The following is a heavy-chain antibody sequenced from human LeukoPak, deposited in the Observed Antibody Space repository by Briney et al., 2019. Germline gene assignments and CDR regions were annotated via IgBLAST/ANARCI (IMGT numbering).Heavy chain of an antibody. V-gene: IGHV4-61*02. CDR3: ARWSGSVTARNYYYYMDV. Sequence: SETLSLTCTVSGGSVRRGNHYWTWIRQPARSGLEWIGRIYTGGTTDYNPSLRTRVTISVDASRNQFFLNLSSVSAADTAVYYCARWSGSVTARNYYYYMDVWGEGTTVTVSS. CDR2: IYTGGTT. CDR1: GGSVRRGNHY. J-gene: IGHJ6*03. D-gene: IGHD6-6*01.